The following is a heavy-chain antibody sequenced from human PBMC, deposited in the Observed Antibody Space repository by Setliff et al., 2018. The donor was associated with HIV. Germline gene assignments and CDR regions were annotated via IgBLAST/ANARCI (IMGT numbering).Heavy chain of an antibody. D-gene: IGHD3-10*01. CDR2: ITYSGSA. CDR1: GGSISSDDYY. J-gene: IGHJ6*02. Sequence: PSETLSLTCTVSGGSISSDDYYWNWIRQPPGKGLEWIGYITYSGSAYYNPSLKSRVTISIDTSNNQISLRLSSVTAADTAVYYCARVWEFIDTYCMDVWGQGTLVTVSS. CDR3: ARVWEFIDTYCMDV. V-gene: IGHV4-30-4*08.